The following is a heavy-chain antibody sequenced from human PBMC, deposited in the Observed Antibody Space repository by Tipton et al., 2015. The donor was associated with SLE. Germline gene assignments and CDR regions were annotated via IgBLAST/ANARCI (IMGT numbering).Heavy chain of an antibody. CDR2: IYSGGST. J-gene: IGHJ4*02. CDR3: ATGTGAVAGTVGFDY. V-gene: IGHV3-23*03. Sequence: LSLTCAASGFTFSSYAMSWVRQAPGKGLEWVSVIYSGGSTYYADSVKGRFTISRDNSKNTLYLQMNSLRAEDTAVYYCATGTGAVAGTVGFDYWGQGTLVTVSS. D-gene: IGHD6-19*01. CDR1: GFTFSSYA.